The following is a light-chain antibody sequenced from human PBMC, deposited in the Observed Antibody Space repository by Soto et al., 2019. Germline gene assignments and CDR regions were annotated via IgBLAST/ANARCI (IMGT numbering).Light chain of an antibody. J-gene: IGKJ1*01. Sequence: EIVLTQSPGILSLSPGERATLSCRASQSVSSSYLAWYQQKPGQAPRLLIYGASSRATGIPDRFSGSGSGTDFILTISRLEPEDFAVYYCQQYGSSPETFGQGTKVDIK. CDR3: QQYGSSPET. CDR1: QSVSSSY. V-gene: IGKV3-20*01. CDR2: GAS.